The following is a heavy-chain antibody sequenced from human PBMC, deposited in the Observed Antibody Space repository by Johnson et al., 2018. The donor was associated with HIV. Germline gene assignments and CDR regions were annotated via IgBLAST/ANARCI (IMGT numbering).Heavy chain of an antibody. D-gene: IGHD6-6*01. CDR2: ISYDGSDK. J-gene: IGHJ3*02. CDR3: AREGIAARPGAFDI. V-gene: IGHV3-30*04. Sequence: WVRQAPAKGLEWVAVISYDGSDKYYADSVKGRFTISRDNSKNTLYLQMNSLRAEDTAVYYCAREGIAARPGAFDIWGQGTMVTVSS.